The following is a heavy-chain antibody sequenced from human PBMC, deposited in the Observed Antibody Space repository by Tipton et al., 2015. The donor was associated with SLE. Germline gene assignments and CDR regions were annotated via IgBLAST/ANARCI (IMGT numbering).Heavy chain of an antibody. J-gene: IGHJ6*03. CDR1: GDTFSSYT. V-gene: IGHV1-69*09. CDR3: ARAASFFYYMDV. Sequence: QVQLVQSGAEVKKPGASVKVSCKASGDTFSSYTINWVRQAPGQGLEWMGRIIPTLGVANYAQKLQGRVTITADRSTTTAYMELSSLRSEDTAVYYCARAASFFYYMDVWGKGTTVTVSS. CDR2: IIPTLGVA. D-gene: IGHD6-25*01.